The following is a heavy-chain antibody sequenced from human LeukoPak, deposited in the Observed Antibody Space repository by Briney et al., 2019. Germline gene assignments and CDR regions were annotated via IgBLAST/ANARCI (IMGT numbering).Heavy chain of an antibody. D-gene: IGHD5-18*01. V-gene: IGHV3-13*01. CDR3: LREARGYHYTYFDY. CDR2: VSSGFHA. Sequence: GGSLRLSCTASGFTLGSHDMHWVRQIPGQGLEWVAAVSSGFHAFFADSVQGRFTVSREDARNSLYLQMNSLRAGDTAVYYCLREARGYHYTYFDYWGQGTLVTVSS. CDR1: GFTLGSHD. J-gene: IGHJ4*02.